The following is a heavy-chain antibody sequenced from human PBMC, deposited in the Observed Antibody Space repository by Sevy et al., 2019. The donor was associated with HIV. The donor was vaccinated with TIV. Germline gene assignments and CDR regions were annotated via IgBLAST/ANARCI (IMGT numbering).Heavy chain of an antibody. D-gene: IGHD3-10*01. J-gene: IGHJ6*02. V-gene: IGHV3-7*03. CDR2: IKQDGSEK. CDR3: ARDTVSYYYGSGSYHYYYGMDV. Sequence: GGSLRLSCAASGFTFSSYWMSWVRQAPGKGLEWVANIKQDGSEKYYVDSVMGRFTISRDNAKNSLYLQMNSLRAEDTAVYYCARDTVSYYYGSGSYHYYYGMDVWGQGTTVTVSS. CDR1: GFTFSSYW.